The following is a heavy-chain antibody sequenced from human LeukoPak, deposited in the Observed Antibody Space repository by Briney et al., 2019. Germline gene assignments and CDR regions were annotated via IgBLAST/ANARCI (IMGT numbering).Heavy chain of an antibody. CDR2: ISYDGSNK. CDR3: AKDLVYLGYCSSTSCYAYAIDM. J-gene: IGHJ3*02. D-gene: IGHD2-2*01. Sequence: GGSLRLSCAASGFTFSSYGMHWVRQAPGKGLEWVAVISYDGSNKYYADSVKGRFTISRDNSKNTLYLQMNSLRAEDTAVYYCAKDLVYLGYCSSTSCYAYAIDMWGQGTMVTVSS. CDR1: GFTFSSYG. V-gene: IGHV3-30*18.